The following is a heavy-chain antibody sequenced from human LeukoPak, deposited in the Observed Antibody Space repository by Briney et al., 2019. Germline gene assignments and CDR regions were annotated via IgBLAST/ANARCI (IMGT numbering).Heavy chain of an antibody. CDR1: GFTFSSNG. Sequence: GGSLRLSCAASGFTFSSNGMHWVRQAPRKGLEWVAVIWYDGSNKYYADSVKGRFTISRDNFKNTLYLQVNSLRAEDTAVYYCAKGAGSYYNYFDYWGQGTLVTVSS. V-gene: IGHV3-33*06. D-gene: IGHD3-22*01. CDR3: AKGAGSYYNYFDY. CDR2: IWYDGSNK. J-gene: IGHJ4*02.